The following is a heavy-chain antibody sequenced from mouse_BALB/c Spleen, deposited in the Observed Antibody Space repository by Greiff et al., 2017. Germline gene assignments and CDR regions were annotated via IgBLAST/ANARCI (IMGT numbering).Heavy chain of an antibody. Sequence: EVKLMESGGGLVQPGGSLRLSCATSGFTFTDYYMSWVRQPPGKALEWLGFIRNKANGYTTEYSASVKGRFTISRDNSQSILYLQMNTLRAEDSATYYCAREGYYGYEGMDYWGQGTSVTVSS. D-gene: IGHD1-2*01. CDR1: GFTFTDYY. CDR3: AREGYYGYEGMDY. V-gene: IGHV7-3*02. CDR2: IRNKANGYTT. J-gene: IGHJ4*01.